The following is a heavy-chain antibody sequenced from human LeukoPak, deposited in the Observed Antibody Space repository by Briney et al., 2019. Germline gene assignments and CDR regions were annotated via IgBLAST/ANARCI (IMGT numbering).Heavy chain of an antibody. Sequence: ASVKVFCKASGFTFTSYYIHWVRQAPGQGLEWMGIINPSGGSTSYAQKFQGRVTMTRDTSTSTVYMELSSLRSEDTAVYYCAREQGEPPPDEYGDYGGWLLNDYWGQGTLVTVSS. D-gene: IGHD4-17*01. J-gene: IGHJ4*02. CDR3: AREQGEPPPDEYGDYGGWLLNDY. CDR2: INPSGGST. CDR1: GFTFTSYY. V-gene: IGHV1-46*01.